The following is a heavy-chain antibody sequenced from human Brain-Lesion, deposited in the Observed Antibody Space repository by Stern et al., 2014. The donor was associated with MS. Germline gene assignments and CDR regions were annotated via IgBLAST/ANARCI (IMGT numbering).Heavy chain of an antibody. CDR3: AKGYNWFDS. CDR2: TYYRSKWYY. Sequence: SGPGLMKPSQTLALTCAISGDCVSSNSAAWNWIRQSPSRGLEWLGRTYYRSKWYYQYAESVKSRITINADTSTNQFSLQLNSVTPEDTAVYLCAKGYNWFDSWGQGTVVTVS. CDR1: GDCVSSNSAA. J-gene: IGHJ5*01. V-gene: IGHV6-1*01.